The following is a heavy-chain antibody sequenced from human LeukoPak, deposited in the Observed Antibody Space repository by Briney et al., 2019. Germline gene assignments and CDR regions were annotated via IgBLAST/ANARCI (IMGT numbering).Heavy chain of an antibody. D-gene: IGHD6-13*01. CDR2: INPNSGGT. V-gene: IGHV1-2*02. CDR1: GYTFTGYY. Sequence: GESLKVSCKASGYTFTGYYMHWVRQAPGQGLEWMGWINPNSGGTNYAQKFQGRVTMTRDTSISTAYMELSRLRSDDTAVYYCARDARRAAAGTFDPWGQGTLVTVSS. J-gene: IGHJ5*02. CDR3: ARDARRAAAGTFDP.